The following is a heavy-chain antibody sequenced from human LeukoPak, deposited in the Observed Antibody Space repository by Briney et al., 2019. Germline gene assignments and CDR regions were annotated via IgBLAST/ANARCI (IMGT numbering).Heavy chain of an antibody. Sequence: SETLSLTCTVSGGSISSYYWSWIRQPPGKGLEWIGYIYYSGSTNYNPSLKSRVTISVETSKNQFSLKLSSVTAAETAVYYCARVDYYDSSGYYIWGQGTLVTVSS. CDR2: IYYSGST. CDR1: GGSISSYY. V-gene: IGHV4-59*01. CDR3: ARVDYYDSSGYYI. J-gene: IGHJ4*02. D-gene: IGHD3-22*01.